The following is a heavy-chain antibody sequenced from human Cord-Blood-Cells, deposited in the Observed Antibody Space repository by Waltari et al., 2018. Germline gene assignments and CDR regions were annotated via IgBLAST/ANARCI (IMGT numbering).Heavy chain of an antibody. V-gene: IGHV1-8*01. CDR3: ARGPYGSGSYAFDI. D-gene: IGHD3-10*01. CDR1: GYTFTSYD. CDR2: MNPNSGNT. Sequence: QVQLVQSGAEVKKPGASAQVSCTAAGYTFTSYDINGGRHATGQELEWMGWMNPNSGNTGYAQKFQARVTMTRNTSISTAYMELSSLRSEDTAVYYCARGPYGSGSYAFDIWGQGTMVTVSS. J-gene: IGHJ3*02.